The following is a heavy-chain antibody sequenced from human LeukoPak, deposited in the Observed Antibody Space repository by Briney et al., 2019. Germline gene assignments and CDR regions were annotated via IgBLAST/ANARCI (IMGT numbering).Heavy chain of an antibody. Sequence: ASVKVSCRASGGTFSSYAISWVRQAPGQGLEWMGGIIPIFGTANYAQKFQGRVTITADESTSTAYMELSSLRSEDTAVYYCAKDPAAIDYGDYVGFGYWGQGTLVTVSS. CDR1: GGTFSSYA. CDR3: AKDPAAIDYGDYVGFGY. V-gene: IGHV1-69*13. D-gene: IGHD4-17*01. CDR2: IIPIFGTA. J-gene: IGHJ4*02.